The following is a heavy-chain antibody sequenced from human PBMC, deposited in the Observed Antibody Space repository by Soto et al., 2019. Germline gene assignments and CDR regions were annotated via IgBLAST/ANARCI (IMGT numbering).Heavy chain of an antibody. CDR3: ARDQPLYYDSSGVDY. J-gene: IGHJ4*02. CDR2: IEDAGSDK. D-gene: IGHD3-22*01. V-gene: IGHV3-33*01. CDR1: ESTFSRFG. Sequence: GGSLRLSCAASESTFSRFGMHWVRQSPGKGLEWVAVIEDAGSDKYYADAVKGPFTISRDNSKNTLYVQMNSLRAEDTAVYYCARDQPLYYDSSGVDYWGQGTLVTVSS.